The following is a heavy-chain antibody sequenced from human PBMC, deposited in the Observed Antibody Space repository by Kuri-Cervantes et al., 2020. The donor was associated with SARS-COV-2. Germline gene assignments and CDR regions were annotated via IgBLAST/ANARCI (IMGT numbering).Heavy chain of an antibody. J-gene: IGHJ4*02. D-gene: IGHD3-22*01. V-gene: IGHV4-59*11. Sequence: SETLSLTCTVSGGSLSGHYWSWVRQPPGKGLEWIGNIFYSGSTNYNPSLKSRVTISVDTSKNQFSLKLSSVTAADTAVYYCARDYYDSSYFDYWGQGTLVTVSS. CDR2: IFYSGST. CDR1: GGSLSGHY. CDR3: ARDYYDSSYFDY.